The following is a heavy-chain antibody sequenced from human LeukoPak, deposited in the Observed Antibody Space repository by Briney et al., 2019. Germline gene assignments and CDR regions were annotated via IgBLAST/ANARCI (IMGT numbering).Heavy chain of an antibody. CDR2: ISGSGGST. Sequence: GGSLRLSCAASGFTFSSYAMSWVRQAPGKGLEWVSAISGSGGSTYYADSVKGRFTISRDNSKNTLYLQMNSLRAEDTAVYYCAREDIVVVPAASHPTFDYWGQGTLVTVSS. CDR3: AREDIVVVPAASHPTFDY. D-gene: IGHD2-2*01. V-gene: IGHV3-23*01. J-gene: IGHJ4*02. CDR1: GFTFSSYA.